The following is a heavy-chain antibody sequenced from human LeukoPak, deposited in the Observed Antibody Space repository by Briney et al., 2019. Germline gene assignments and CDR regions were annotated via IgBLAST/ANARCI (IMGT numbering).Heavy chain of an antibody. Sequence: GRSLRLSCAASGFTFSSYAMHWVRQAPGKGLEWVAVISYDGSNKYYADSVKGRFTISRDKSKNTLYLQMNSLRAEDTAVYYCARDSGDGYNYFDYWGQGTLVTVSS. V-gene: IGHV3-30*01. D-gene: IGHD5-24*01. CDR3: ARDSGDGYNYFDY. J-gene: IGHJ4*02. CDR1: GFTFSSYA. CDR2: ISYDGSNK.